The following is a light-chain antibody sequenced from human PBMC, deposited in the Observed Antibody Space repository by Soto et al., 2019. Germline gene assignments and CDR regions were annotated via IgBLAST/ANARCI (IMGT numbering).Light chain of an antibody. CDR1: GSTFGAGYD. V-gene: IGLV1-40*01. Sequence: QSVLTQPPSVSGAPGQGVTISCTGSGSTFGAGYDVHWYQQLPGTAPKLLIYDNTNRPSGVPDRFSGSKPGTSASLAISGLQAEDEADYYCQSYDSSVSVVFGGGTKLTVL. CDR3: QSYDSSVSVV. CDR2: DNT. J-gene: IGLJ2*01.